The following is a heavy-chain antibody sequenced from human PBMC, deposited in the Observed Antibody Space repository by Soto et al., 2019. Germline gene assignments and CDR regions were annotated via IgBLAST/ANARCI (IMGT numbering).Heavy chain of an antibody. J-gene: IGHJ5*02. CDR1: GFTFSSYA. Sequence: GGSLRLSCAASGFTFSSYAMSWVRQAPGKGLEWVSAISGSGGSTYYADSVKGRFTISRDNSKNTLYLQMNSLRAEDTAVYYCAKAPFIVVVPAAFNWFDPWGQGTLVTVSS. CDR2: ISGSGGST. D-gene: IGHD2-2*01. V-gene: IGHV3-23*01. CDR3: AKAPFIVVVPAAFNWFDP.